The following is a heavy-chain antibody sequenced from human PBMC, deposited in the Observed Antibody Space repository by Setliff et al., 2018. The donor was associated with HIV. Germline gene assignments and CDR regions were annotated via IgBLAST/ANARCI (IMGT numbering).Heavy chain of an antibody. V-gene: IGHV1-2*02. CDR3: ARVVDRDYDFWSAYEY. D-gene: IGHD3-3*01. J-gene: IGHJ4*02. Sequence: ASVKVSCKSSGYTFTAHHIHWVRQAPGQGPEWMGWIIPKSGETSYAEKFRGRVTMTRDTSLSTAYMELSWLKSDDTAVYYCARVVDRDYDFWSAYEYWGQGTMVTVSS. CDR2: IIPKSGET. CDR1: GYTFTAHH.